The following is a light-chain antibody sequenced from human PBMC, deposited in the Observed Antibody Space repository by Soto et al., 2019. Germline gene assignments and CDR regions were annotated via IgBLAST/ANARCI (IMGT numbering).Light chain of an antibody. V-gene: IGKV1-5*01. CDR3: LRYNAFSQT. CDR1: QSMNDW. J-gene: IGKJ1*01. CDR2: DAS. Sequence: DIQMTQSPSTLSASVGDRVTITCRASQSMNDWLAWYQQKPGKAPKVLIYDASSLQSGVPSRFSGSGSGIEFTLTIDSLQPDDVATYYCLRYNAFSQTFGQGTKVDIK.